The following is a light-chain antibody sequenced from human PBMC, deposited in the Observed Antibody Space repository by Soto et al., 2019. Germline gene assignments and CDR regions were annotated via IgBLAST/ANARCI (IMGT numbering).Light chain of an antibody. CDR3: QQYNNWPPIT. V-gene: IGKV3-15*01. J-gene: IGKJ5*01. CDR1: EGVASN. Sequence: EIVLTQSPGSLSLSLGDSATLFCRAIEGVASNYLAWYQQKPGRAPRLLIYTASTRATGIPARFSGSGSGTEFTLTISSLQSEDFAVYYCQQYNNWPPITFGQGTRLEIK. CDR2: TAS.